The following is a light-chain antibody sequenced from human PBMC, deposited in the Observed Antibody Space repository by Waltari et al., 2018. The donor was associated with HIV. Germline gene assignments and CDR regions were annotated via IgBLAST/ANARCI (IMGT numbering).Light chain of an antibody. J-gene: IGLJ2*01. CDR3: ATWDDSLNGNVV. CDR2: TNT. V-gene: IGLV1-44*01. CDR1: SSNIGDNT. Sequence: QSVLTQPPSASGTPGQRVTISCSGSSSNIGDNTVNWYQQLPGTAPKLLIYTNTQRPSGVPDRFSGSKSGTSASLAISGLQSEDEADYYCATWDDSLNGNVVFGGGTKLTVL.